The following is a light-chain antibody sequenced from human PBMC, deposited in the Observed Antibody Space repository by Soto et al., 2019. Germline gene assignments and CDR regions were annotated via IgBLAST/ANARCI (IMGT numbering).Light chain of an antibody. CDR3: VLYMGSGISV. J-gene: IGLJ2*01. V-gene: IGLV8-61*01. CDR2: NTY. CDR1: SGSVSTSYY. Sequence: QAVVTQEPSLSVSPGGTVTLTCGLSSGSVSTSYYPSWYQQTPGQAPRTLIYNTYTRSSGVPDRFSASILGDKAALTITGAQADDESDYYCVLYMGSGISVFGGGTQLTVL.